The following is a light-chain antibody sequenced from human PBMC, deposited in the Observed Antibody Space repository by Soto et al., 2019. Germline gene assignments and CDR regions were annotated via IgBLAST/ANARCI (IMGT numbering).Light chain of an antibody. CDR3: QQYGSSIT. CDR1: QSVSSSY. J-gene: IGKJ5*01. V-gene: IGKV3-20*01. Sequence: EIVLTQSPGTLSLSPGERATLSCGASQSVSSSYLAWYQQKPGQAPRLLIYGASGRATGIPDRFSGSGSGTDFTLTISRLEPEDFAVYYCQQYGSSITFGQGTRLEIK. CDR2: GAS.